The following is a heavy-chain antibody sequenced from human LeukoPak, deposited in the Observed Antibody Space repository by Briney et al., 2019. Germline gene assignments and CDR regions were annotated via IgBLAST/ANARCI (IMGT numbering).Heavy chain of an antibody. CDR3: ARADLWFGELFPFDY. J-gene: IGHJ4*02. CDR1: GYSFTSYW. CDR2: IYPGDSDT. V-gene: IGHV5-51*01. D-gene: IGHD3-10*01. Sequence: GESLKISCKGSGYSFTSYWIGWVRQMPGKGLEWMGIIYPGDSDTRYSPSFQGQVTISADKSISTAYLQWSSLKASDTAMYYCARADLWFGELFPFDYWGQGTLVTVSS.